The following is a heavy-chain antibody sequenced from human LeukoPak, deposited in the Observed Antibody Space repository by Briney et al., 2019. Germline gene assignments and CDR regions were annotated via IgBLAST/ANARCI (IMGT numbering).Heavy chain of an antibody. CDR3: ARGASPYGSGSHYSDY. CDR1: AFTFTAYY. J-gene: IGHJ4*02. Sequence: AASVKVSCKTSAFTFTAYYIHWVRQAPGQGLQWMGWINPKTGGTNFAQKFQGRVTMTRDTSINTAYMELSSLISDDTAFYYCARGASPYGSGSHYSDYWGQGTLVTVSS. D-gene: IGHD3-10*01. V-gene: IGHV1-2*02. CDR2: INPKTGGT.